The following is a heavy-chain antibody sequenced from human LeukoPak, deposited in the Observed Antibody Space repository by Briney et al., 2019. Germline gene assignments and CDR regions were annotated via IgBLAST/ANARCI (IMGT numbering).Heavy chain of an antibody. J-gene: IGHJ3*02. CDR3: ARHRTRWLEDDAFDI. Sequence: SETLSLTCTVSGGSISSYYWSWIRQPAGKGLEWIGRIYTSGSTNYNPSLKSRVTISVDTSRNQFSLKLSSVTAADTAIYHCARHRTRWLEDDAFDIWGQGTKVTVSS. CDR1: GGSISSYY. D-gene: IGHD5-24*01. V-gene: IGHV4-4*07. CDR2: IYTSGST.